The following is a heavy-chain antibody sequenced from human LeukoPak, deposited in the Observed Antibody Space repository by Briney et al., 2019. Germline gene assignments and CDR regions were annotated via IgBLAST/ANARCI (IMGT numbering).Heavy chain of an antibody. Sequence: GGSLRLSCAASGFTFSSYSMNWVRQAPGKGLEWVSAISGSGGSTYYADSVKGRFTISRDNSKNTLYLQMNSLRAEDTAVYYCAKDREYHDSSGYYDYWGQGTLVTVSS. CDR2: ISGSGGST. CDR3: AKDREYHDSSGYYDY. V-gene: IGHV3-23*01. CDR1: GFTFSSYS. D-gene: IGHD3-22*01. J-gene: IGHJ4*02.